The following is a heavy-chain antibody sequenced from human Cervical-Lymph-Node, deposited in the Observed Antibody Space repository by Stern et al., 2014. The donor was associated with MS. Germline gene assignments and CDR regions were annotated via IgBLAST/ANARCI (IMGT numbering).Heavy chain of an antibody. CDR3: ARVLSLATSDS. D-gene: IGHD6-13*01. CDR2: LSPSVGRT. Sequence: VQLVESGAEIRKPGPSVKISCQSSGYSFTTHYIQLVRQDPGQGLEWVEVLSPSVGRTTCAQNFQGRVTVAGNTSTDTVDLELTGLRYEDTAVYYCARVLSLATSDSWGQGTLVTVSS. CDR1: GYSFTTHY. V-gene: IGHV1-46*01. J-gene: IGHJ4*02.